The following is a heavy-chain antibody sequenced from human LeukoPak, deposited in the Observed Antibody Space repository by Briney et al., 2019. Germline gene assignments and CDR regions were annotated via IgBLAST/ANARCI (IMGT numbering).Heavy chain of an antibody. V-gene: IGHV3-30*04. D-gene: IGHD2-15*01. J-gene: IGHJ2*01. Sequence: SLRLSCPDSGFTFSTYSMHWVRQAPGKGLEWVAVVSSDGDNKYYADSVKGRFTISRDNSKNTLYLQMNGLRAEDTAVYYCATGSGGRYWYFDLWGRGTLVTVSS. CDR3: ATGSGGRYWYFDL. CDR2: VSSDGDNK. CDR1: GFTFSTYS.